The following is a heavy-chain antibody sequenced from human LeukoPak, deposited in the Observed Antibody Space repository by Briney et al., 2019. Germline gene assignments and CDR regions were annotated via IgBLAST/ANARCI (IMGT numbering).Heavy chain of an antibody. CDR3: AKGPRWLNPSHYFDY. J-gene: IGHJ4*02. Sequence: GGSLRLSCAASGITFSSYGMHWVRQAPGKGLEWVAFIRYDGSNKYYADSVKGRFTISRDNSKNTLYLQMNSLRAEDTAVYYCAKGPRWLNPSHYFDYWGQGTLVTVSS. CDR1: GITFSSYG. D-gene: IGHD5-24*01. CDR2: IRYDGSNK. V-gene: IGHV3-30*02.